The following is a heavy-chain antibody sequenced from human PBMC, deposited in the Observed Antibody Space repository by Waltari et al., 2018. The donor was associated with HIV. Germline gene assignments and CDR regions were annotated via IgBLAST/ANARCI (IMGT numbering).Heavy chain of an antibody. Sequence: EVQLVESGGDLVQPGGSLRLSCAASGFTVSSSYMSWVRQGPGEVVDVVAVMESDGPTYDGGSVKGRFNMSMDNSKNTLYLQMSSRRGEDTAVYDCARQRNWNEDVDDWGQGTLVTVSS. CDR3: ARQRNWNEDVDD. CDR1: GFTVSSSY. CDR2: MESDGPT. V-gene: IGHV3-66*04. D-gene: IGHD1-1*01. J-gene: IGHJ4*02.